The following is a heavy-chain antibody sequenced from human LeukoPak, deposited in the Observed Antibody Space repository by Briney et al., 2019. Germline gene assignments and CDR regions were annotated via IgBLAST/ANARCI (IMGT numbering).Heavy chain of an antibody. CDR2: ISAYNGNT. CDR1: GYTFTSYG. Sequence: ASVKVSCKASGYTFTSYGISWVRQAPGQGLEWMGWISAYNGNTNYAQKLQGRVTMTTDTSTSTAYTELRSLRSDDTAVYYCARDRDGYHPDFDYWGQGTLVTVSS. J-gene: IGHJ4*02. D-gene: IGHD5-24*01. CDR3: ARDRDGYHPDFDY. V-gene: IGHV1-18*01.